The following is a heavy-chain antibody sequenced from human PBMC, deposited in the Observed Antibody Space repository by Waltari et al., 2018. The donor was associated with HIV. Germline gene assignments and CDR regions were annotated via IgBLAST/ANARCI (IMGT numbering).Heavy chain of an antibody. J-gene: IGHJ1*01. CDR2: LNPNSGIN. CDR3: ARDRARERVVGQF. V-gene: IGHV1-2*02. Sequence: QVHLVQSGAEVKKPGASVRLSCATSGYNFIDYYIHWVRQAPGQGLQWVAWLNPNSGINLHSLAFQGRVTVSRDISLNTVYLDLTNLRPDDTAIYYCARDRARERVVGQFWGPGTPVTVST. CDR1: GYNFIDYY. D-gene: IGHD1-26*01.